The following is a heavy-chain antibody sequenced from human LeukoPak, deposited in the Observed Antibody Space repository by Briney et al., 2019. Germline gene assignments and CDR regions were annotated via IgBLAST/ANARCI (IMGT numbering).Heavy chain of an antibody. CDR2: ININTGGT. D-gene: IGHD6-19*01. V-gene: IGHV1-2*02. CDR3: ARDRPGYSSWFDP. CDR1: GYSFTDYH. J-gene: IGHJ5*02. Sequence: ASVKVSCKASGYSFTDYHMHWVRQAPGQGLEWMGWININTGGTNYAQKFQGRGTLTRDTSITTAYMEMSSLRSDDTAVYYCARDRPGYSSWFDPWGQGTLVTVSS.